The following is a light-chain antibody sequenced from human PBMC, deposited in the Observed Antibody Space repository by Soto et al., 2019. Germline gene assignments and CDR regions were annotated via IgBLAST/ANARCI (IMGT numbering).Light chain of an antibody. CDR1: QSVGNSH. J-gene: IGKJ5*01. V-gene: IGKV3-20*01. Sequence: ETVLTQSPGTLYFSPGERATLSCRASQSVGNSHVDWYQQRRGLPPRLLIYGASNMATGIPDRCSGSGSGADFTLTISRLEPEDFAVYFCHQYCNSPPGTFGQGTRLEIK. CDR2: GAS. CDR3: HQYCNSPPGT.